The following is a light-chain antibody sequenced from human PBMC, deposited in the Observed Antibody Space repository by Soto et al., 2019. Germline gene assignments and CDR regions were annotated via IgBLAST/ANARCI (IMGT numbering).Light chain of an antibody. CDR2: EDN. V-gene: IGLV6-57*03. CDR1: SGSITNNF. CDR3: QSSDSSSHVI. Sequence: NFMLTQAHSVSESPGKTITNSCTRSSGSITNNFVQWYHQRPGSAPTIVIYEDNQRPSGVPGRFSGSIDSSSNSASLTISGLTTEDEGDYYCQSSDSSSHVIFGGGTKLTVL. J-gene: IGLJ2*01.